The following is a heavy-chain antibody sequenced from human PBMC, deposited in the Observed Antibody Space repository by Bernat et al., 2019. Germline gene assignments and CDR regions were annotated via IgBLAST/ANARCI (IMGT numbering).Heavy chain of an antibody. Sequence: EVQLLESGGGLVQPGGSLRLSCAASGFTFSINAMSWVRQAPGRGLEWVSSISESGSSTFYADSVKGRFTISRDNSKNTLYLQMNSLRAEDTAVYYCAKDDVVGARAGFDYWGQGTLVTVSS. V-gene: IGHV3-23*01. D-gene: IGHD1-26*01. CDR1: GFTFSINA. CDR3: AKDDVVGARAGFDY. CDR2: ISESGSST. J-gene: IGHJ4*02.